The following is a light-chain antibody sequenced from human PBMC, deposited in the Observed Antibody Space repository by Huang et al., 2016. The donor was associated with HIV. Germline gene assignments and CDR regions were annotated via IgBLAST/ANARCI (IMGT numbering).Light chain of an antibody. Sequence: EIVLTQSPATLSLSPGERATLSCRASQSVSSYLAWYQQKPGQAPRLLIYDAYNRATGIPARFSGSGSGTDFTLPISSLEPEDFAVYYCQQRSNWPPAFGQGTRLEIK. CDR2: DAY. CDR1: QSVSSY. CDR3: QQRSNWPPA. J-gene: IGKJ5*01. V-gene: IGKV3-11*01.